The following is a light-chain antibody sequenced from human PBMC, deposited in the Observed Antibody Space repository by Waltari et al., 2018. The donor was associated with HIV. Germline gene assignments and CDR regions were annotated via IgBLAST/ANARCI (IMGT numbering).Light chain of an antibody. V-gene: IGLV6-57*04. CDR1: FGNIASNF. CDR3: QAFDNGKQV. CDR2: RDD. Sequence: NFMLTQPHSVSESPGKTVTISCPRSFGNIASNFLHWYQQRPGSAPTTVIFRDDERPSGVPDRFSGSLDSSSNSASLTISDLKTEDEADYYCQAFDNGKQVFGGGTRLTVL. J-gene: IGLJ3*02.